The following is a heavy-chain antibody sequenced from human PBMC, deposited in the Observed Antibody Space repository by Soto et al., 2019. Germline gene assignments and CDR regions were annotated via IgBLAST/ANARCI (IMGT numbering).Heavy chain of an antibody. J-gene: IGHJ4*02. CDR3: ARDHSSTGWWELDY. D-gene: IGHD6-13*01. Sequence: QVQLVQSGAEVRKPGASVKVSCKTSGYTFSDYFVHWVRQAPGQGLEWMGRINPNSGDTNFPQKFQGRVTVTRDTSITTVYMELSRLTSDDTAVYYCARDHSSTGWWELDYWGQGTLVAVSS. CDR2: INPNSGDT. CDR1: GYTFSDYF. V-gene: IGHV1-2*02.